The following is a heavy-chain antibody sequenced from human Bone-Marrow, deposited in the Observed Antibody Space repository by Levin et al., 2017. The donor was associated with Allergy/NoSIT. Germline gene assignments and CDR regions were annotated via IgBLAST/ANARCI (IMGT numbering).Heavy chain of an antibody. V-gene: IGHV4-30-4*01. Sequence: SETLSLTCTVSGVSIRSPDYFWTWIRQTPGKGLEWIGHISSTGTTTYSPSLRSRIMISMDTSKKQFTLQVTSVTAADTAVYYCARAPGYLCSGPYCYYSAFTYWARGVLVAVSS. D-gene: IGHD2-21*02. CDR2: ISSTGTT. CDR3: ARAPGYLCSGPYCYYSAFTY. CDR1: GVSIRSPDYF. J-gene: IGHJ4*02.